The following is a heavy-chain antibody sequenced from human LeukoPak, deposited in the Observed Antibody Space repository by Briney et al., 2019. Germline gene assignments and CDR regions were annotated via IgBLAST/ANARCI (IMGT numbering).Heavy chain of an antibody. CDR1: GFLFSSYS. Sequence: GSLRLSCAASGFLFSSYSMNWVRQAPGKGLEWVSYISSSRSTIYYADSVKGRFTISRDNAKNSLYLQMNSLRAEDTAVYYCARDYPDSWGQGTLVTVSS. J-gene: IGHJ4*02. V-gene: IGHV3-48*01. CDR3: ARDYPDS. CDR2: ISSSRSTI.